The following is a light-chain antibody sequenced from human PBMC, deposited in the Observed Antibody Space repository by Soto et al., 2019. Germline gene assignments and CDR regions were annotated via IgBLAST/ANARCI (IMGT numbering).Light chain of an antibody. CDR2: KIS. CDR1: QSLVHIDGNTY. Sequence: DIVLTQTRLSSPVTLGQPASISCRSSQSLVHIDGNTYFNWLQQRPGQPPRLLIYKISNRFPGVPDRFSGSGAGTDLTLKISMVEAEDVGVYYFMQATPSYTFGQGKRLVIK. J-gene: IGKJ2*01. V-gene: IGKV2-24*01. CDR3: MQATPSYT.